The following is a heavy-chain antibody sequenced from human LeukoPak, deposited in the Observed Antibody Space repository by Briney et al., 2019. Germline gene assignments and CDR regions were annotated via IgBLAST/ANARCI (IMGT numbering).Heavy chain of an antibody. J-gene: IGHJ2*01. CDR2: INPNSGGT. V-gene: IGHV1-2*02. Sequence: ASVKVSCKASGYTFTGYYMHWVRQAPGQGLEWMGWINPNSGGTNYAQKFQGRVTMTRDTSISTAYMELSRLRSDDTAVYYCARAQGDFWSGWYFDLWGRGTLVTVSS. D-gene: IGHD3-3*01. CDR1: GYTFTGYY. CDR3: ARAQGDFWSGWYFDL.